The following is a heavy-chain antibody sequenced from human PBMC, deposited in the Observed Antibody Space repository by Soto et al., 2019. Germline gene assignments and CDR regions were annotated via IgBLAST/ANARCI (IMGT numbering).Heavy chain of an antibody. Sequence: ASETLSLTCAVSGDPISSSHWWSWVRQTPGKGLKWIGEIYHSGSINYNPSLKSRVIISADRSKNQFSLRLSSVTAADTAVYYCATSQLGEYFDYWGQGTLVTVSS. CDR3: ATSQLGEYFDY. CDR1: GDPISSSHW. CDR2: IYHSGSI. V-gene: IGHV4-4*02. D-gene: IGHD1-26*01. J-gene: IGHJ4*02.